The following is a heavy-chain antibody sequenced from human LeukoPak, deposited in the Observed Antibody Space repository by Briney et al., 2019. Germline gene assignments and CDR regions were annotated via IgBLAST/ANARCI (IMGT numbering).Heavy chain of an antibody. J-gene: IGHJ4*02. CDR3: ARDGGTGFPFDY. D-gene: IGHD1-1*01. V-gene: IGHV3-7*01. CDR1: GFSFSRSW. Sequence: GGSLRLSCAASGFSFSRSWMSWVRQAPGKGLEWVANIRPDGSDKYYMDSVEGRFTISRDNAKKSLYLEMNSLRAEDTAIYYCARDGGTGFPFDYWGQGTLVTVSS. CDR2: IRPDGSDK.